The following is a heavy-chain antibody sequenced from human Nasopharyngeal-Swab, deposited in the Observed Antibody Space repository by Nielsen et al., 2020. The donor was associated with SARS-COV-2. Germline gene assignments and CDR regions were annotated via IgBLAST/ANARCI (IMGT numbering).Heavy chain of an antibody. CDR2: ISSSGSHK. V-gene: IGHV3-21*01. D-gene: IGHD3-10*01. J-gene: IGHJ4*02. Sequence: WIRQPPGKGLEWVSFISSSGSHKYYADSMKGRFTISRDNAKSSLYLQLSSLRAEDTAVYDCARVEEYYYGSGSLSDNWGQGTLVTVSS. CDR3: ARVEEYYYGSGSLSDN.